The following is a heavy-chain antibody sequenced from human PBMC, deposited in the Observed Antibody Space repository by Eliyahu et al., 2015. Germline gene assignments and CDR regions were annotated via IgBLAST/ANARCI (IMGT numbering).Heavy chain of an antibody. D-gene: IGHD6-19*01. CDR2: IIPAFGTP. Sequence: QVQLVQSGAEVKKPGSSVKVSCKASGGTFSTYTISWVRQAPGQGLEWMGGIIPAFGTPNYAQEYQGRVTITADESTSTSYMELSSLRFEDTAVYYCALEGGSSGPRWFDPWGQGTLVIVSS. CDR3: ALEGGSSGPRWFDP. V-gene: IGHV1-69*01. J-gene: IGHJ5*02. CDR1: GGTFSTYT.